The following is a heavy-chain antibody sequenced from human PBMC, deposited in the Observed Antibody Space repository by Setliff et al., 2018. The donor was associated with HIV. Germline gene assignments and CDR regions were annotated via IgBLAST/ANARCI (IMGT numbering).Heavy chain of an antibody. D-gene: IGHD6-13*01. Sequence: ASVKVSCKASGYTFTSFGVSWVRHVPGHGLEWMGWISGDTGDIKYSQRFEGRLTMTTETSTSTAYMELSSLSSEDTAVYYCARDQTGVAAAAFGGGSAWSDEGFDIWGQGTMVTVSS. J-gene: IGHJ3*02. V-gene: IGHV1-18*01. CDR3: ARDQTGVAAAAFGGGSAWSDEGFDI. CDR2: ISGDTGDI. CDR1: GYTFTSFG.